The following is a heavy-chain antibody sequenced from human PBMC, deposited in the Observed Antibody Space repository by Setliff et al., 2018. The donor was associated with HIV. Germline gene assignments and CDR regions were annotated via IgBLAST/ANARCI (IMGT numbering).Heavy chain of an antibody. Sequence: ASVKVSCKVSGDSVSDLVIHWVRQAPGKGLEWMGGIHLEDGERLYAERFPGRVTMTEDTSTDTAYLDLNSLRSDDTAVYYCARGPLVVVIRYNWFDPWGQGTLVTVSS. J-gene: IGHJ5*02. CDR2: IHLEDGER. D-gene: IGHD3-22*01. CDR3: ARGPLVVVIRYNWFDP. V-gene: IGHV1-24*01. CDR1: GDSVSDLV.